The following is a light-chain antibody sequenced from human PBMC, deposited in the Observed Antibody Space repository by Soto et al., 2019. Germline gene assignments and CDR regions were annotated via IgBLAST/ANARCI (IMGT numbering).Light chain of an antibody. CDR2: LNSDGSH. Sequence: QSVLTQSPSASASLGASVKLTCTLNSGHSTYAIAWHQQQPEKGPRYLMKLNSDGSHNKGDGIPDRFSGSSSGAERHLTISSLQSEDEADYYCQTWGTAIHDVVFGGGNKLTVL. CDR3: QTWGTAIHDVV. J-gene: IGLJ2*01. V-gene: IGLV4-69*01. CDR1: SGHSTYA.